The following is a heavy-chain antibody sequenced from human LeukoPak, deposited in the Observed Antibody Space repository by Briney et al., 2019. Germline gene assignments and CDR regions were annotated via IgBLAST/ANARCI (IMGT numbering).Heavy chain of an antibody. V-gene: IGHV4-59*08. CDR2: VYYTGST. Sequence: SETLSLTCTVSGGSISSSYWSWIRQAPGKGLEGIGNVYYTGSTNYSPFLKSRVTISVDTSKNQFSLKLTSVTAADTAVYYCAGTEDSGFYYVYWGQGTLVTVSS. CDR1: GGSISSSY. J-gene: IGHJ4*02. D-gene: IGHD1-26*01. CDR3: AGTEDSGFYYVY.